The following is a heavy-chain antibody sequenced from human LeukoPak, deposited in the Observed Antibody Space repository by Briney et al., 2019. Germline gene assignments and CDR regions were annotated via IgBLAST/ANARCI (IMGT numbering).Heavy chain of an antibody. V-gene: IGHV4-61*01. D-gene: IGHD2-2*01. CDR1: GGSVSSGNHY. J-gene: IGHJ6*04. CDR2: VYYSGST. Sequence: SETLSLTCTVSGGSVSSGNHYWSWIRQPPGRGLEWIGYVYYSGSTEYNPSLKSRVTISADTSKNQFSLKLRSVTAADTAVYYCARDRVIVAAANRYYYYGMDVWGKGTTVTVSS. CDR3: ARDRVIVAAANRYYYYGMDV.